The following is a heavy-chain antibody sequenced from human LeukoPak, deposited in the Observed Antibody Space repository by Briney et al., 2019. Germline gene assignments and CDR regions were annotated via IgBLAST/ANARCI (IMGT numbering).Heavy chain of an antibody. Sequence: ASVKVSCKASGYTFTGYYMHWVRQAPGQGLEWMGWINPNSGGTNYAQKFQGRVTMTRDTSISTAYMELSRLRSDDTAVYYCARTAVAVADPSGAFDIWGQGTMVTVSS. CDR1: GYTFTGYY. J-gene: IGHJ3*02. CDR3: ARTAVAVADPSGAFDI. D-gene: IGHD6-19*01. V-gene: IGHV1-2*02. CDR2: INPNSGGT.